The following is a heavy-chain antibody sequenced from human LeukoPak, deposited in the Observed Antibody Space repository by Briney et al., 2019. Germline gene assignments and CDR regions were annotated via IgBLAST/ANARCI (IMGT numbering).Heavy chain of an antibody. V-gene: IGHV3-23*01. D-gene: IGHD2-21*02. CDR2: ISGNYGST. Sequence: GGSLRLSCAASGFTFSSNAMSWVRQAPGKGLEWVSTISGNYGSTYYADSVKGRFTISRDNFKNTVFLRMNSLRAEDTAVYYCAKVVLLLTASDAFDFWSQGTKVTVSS. CDR1: GFTFSSNA. CDR3: AKVVLLLTASDAFDF. J-gene: IGHJ3*01.